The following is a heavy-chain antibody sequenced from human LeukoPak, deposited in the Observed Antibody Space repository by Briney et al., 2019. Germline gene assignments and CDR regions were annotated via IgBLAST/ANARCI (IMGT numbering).Heavy chain of an antibody. D-gene: IGHD2-2*03. CDR2: IRTDNGKT. V-gene: IGHV1-18*01. CDR1: DYTFSNCG. J-gene: IGHJ6*01. CDR3: ARDSVDFAVSYFYYYGMDV. Sequence: GASVKVSCKASDYTFSNCGISWVGQAPGQGLEWMGWIRTDNGKTRYTEKFQDRVTMTIDASTSAAYLELRSLRSDDTAVYYCARDSVDFAVSYFYYYGMDVWGQGTAVTVSS.